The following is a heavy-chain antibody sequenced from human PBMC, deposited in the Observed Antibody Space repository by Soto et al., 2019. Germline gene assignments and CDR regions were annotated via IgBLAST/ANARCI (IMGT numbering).Heavy chain of an antibody. CDR1: GGSIGNYY. V-gene: IGHV4-4*07. CDR3: ARDYDVNTALDYWYFDL. CDR2: IYTSGRT. Sequence: LSLTCTVSGGSIGNYYWAWIRQSAGKGLEWIGRIYTSGRTHYNPSLTGRVTMSIDTSKNQFSLRLTSVTAADTAMYYCARDYDVNTALDYWYFDLWGRGTLVTVSS. J-gene: IGHJ2*01. D-gene: IGHD5-18*01.